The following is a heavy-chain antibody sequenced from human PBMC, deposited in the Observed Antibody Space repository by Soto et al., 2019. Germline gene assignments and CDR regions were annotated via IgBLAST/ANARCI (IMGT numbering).Heavy chain of an antibody. CDR2: TYYRSKWYY. CDR3: ARDGNWRLDY. D-gene: IGHD1-1*01. Sequence: SQTLSLTCAISGNSVSSNSAAWNWIRQSPSRGLEWLGRTYYRSKWYYDYAVSVKSRITINPDTSKNQFSLHLTSMTSEDTAVYYCARDGNWRLDYWGQGALVTVSS. CDR1: GNSVSSNSAA. V-gene: IGHV6-1*01. J-gene: IGHJ4*02.